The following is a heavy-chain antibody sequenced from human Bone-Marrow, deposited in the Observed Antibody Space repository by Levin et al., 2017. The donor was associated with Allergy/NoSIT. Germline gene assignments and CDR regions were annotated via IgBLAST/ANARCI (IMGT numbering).Heavy chain of an antibody. CDR1: GFTFTAYS. CDR3: ARVRTTTYSYGYGEFDY. CDR2: ISPTTGTV. V-gene: IGHV3-48*01. D-gene: IGHD5-18*01. J-gene: IGHJ4*02. Sequence: GGSLRLSCGGSGFTFTAYSMTWVRQAPGKGLEWVSYISPTTGTVYYADSVRGRFTISSDNARSSVYLQMNSLRVEDAAVYYCARVRTTTYSYGYGEFDYWGQGTLVIVSS.